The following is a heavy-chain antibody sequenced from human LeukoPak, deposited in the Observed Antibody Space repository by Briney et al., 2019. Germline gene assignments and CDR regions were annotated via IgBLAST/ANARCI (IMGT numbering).Heavy chain of an antibody. D-gene: IGHD3-10*01. V-gene: IGHV4-39*01. J-gene: IGHJ4*02. CDR1: GGSISGSTYY. CDR2: IYYSGTA. Sequence: SETLSLTCTVSGGSISGSTYYWGWIRQPPGEGMEWIGSIYYSGTAYYNSSLNSRVTISVDTSKNHFSLRLTSLTAADTAVYFCARHGWGSGELSNSYWGQGTLVSVSS. CDR3: ARHGWGSGELSNSY.